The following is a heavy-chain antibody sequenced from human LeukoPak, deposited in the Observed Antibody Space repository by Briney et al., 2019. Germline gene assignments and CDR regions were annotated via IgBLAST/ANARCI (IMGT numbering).Heavy chain of an antibody. CDR3: ARDRVDSSGYSDAFDI. J-gene: IGHJ3*02. V-gene: IGHV4-31*03. CDR1: GXSISSGDYY. CDR2: IYYSGST. Sequence: PSETLSLTCTVSGXSISSGDYYWSWIRQHPGKGLESIMYIYYSGSTYDNPSLKSRLTISVDTSKTQFSLKLSSVTAADTAVYYCARDRVDSSGYSDAFDIWGQGTMVTVSS. D-gene: IGHD3-22*01.